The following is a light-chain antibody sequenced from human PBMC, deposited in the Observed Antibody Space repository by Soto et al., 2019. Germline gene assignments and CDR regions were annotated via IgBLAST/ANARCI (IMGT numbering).Light chain of an antibody. CDR3: QQYKSRSPEGVT. V-gene: IGKV1-5*01. J-gene: IGKJ4*01. CDR1: QTIGTW. CDR2: DAA. Sequence: DIQMTQSPSTLSASVGDRVTITCRASQTIGTWLAWYQRKPGKAPKLLIYDAATLQTGVPSRFSGFASGTEFTLTISSLRPDDFATYVCQQYKSRSPEGVTFGGGTKVETK.